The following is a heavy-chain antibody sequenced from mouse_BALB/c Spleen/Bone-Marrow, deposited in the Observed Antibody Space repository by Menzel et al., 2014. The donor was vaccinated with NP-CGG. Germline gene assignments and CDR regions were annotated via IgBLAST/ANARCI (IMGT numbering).Heavy chain of an antibody. J-gene: IGHJ3*01. CDR2: IWAGGST. V-gene: IGHV2-9*02. D-gene: IGHD2-4*01. CDR3: ASMITTAWSAY. CDR1: GFSLTSYG. Sequence: QVQLKQSGPGLVAPSQSLSTTCTVSGFSLTSYGVHWVRQPPGKGLEWLGVIWAGGSTNYNSALMSRLSISKDNSKSQVFLKMNSLQTDDTAMYYCASMITTAWSAYWGQGTLVTVSA.